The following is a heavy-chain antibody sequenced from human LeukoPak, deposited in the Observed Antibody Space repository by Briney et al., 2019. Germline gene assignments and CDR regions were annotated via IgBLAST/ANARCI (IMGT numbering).Heavy chain of an antibody. Sequence: ASVKVSCKASGGTFSSYAISWVRQAPGQGLEWMGWISAYNGNTNYAQKLQGRVTMTTDTSTSTAYMELGSLRSDDTAVYYCARDQAAGTGNSAFDIWGQGTMVTVSS. CDR1: GGTFSSYA. D-gene: IGHD6-19*01. CDR2: ISAYNGNT. J-gene: IGHJ3*02. CDR3: ARDQAAGTGNSAFDI. V-gene: IGHV1-18*01.